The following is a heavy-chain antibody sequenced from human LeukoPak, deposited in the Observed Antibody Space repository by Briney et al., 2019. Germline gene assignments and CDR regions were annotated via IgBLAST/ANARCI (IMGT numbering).Heavy chain of an antibody. CDR3: ARLAWFGEMVGDYFDY. CDR2: ISSSSGYI. D-gene: IGHD3-10*01. V-gene: IGHV3-21*01. J-gene: IGHJ4*02. Sequence: GGSPRLSCAASGFTFSSYSMNWVRQAPGKGLEWVSSISSSSGYIYYADSVKGRFTISRDNAKNSLYLQMNSLRAEDTAVYYCARLAWFGEMVGDYFDYWGQGTLVTVSS. CDR1: GFTFSSYS.